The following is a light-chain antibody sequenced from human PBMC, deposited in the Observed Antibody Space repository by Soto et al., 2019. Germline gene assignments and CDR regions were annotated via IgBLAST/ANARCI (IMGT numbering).Light chain of an antibody. V-gene: IGKV1-27*01. CDR3: QKYHSAPPT. CDR2: AVS. J-gene: IGKJ1*01. CDR1: QGISNF. Sequence: DIQLTQSPSSLSASVGDRVTITCRASQGISNFVAWYQQKPGKVPKLLIYAVSTLQSGVPPRFSGSGSGTDFTLSISSLQPEDVGTFYCQKYHSAPPTFGHGTRVEIK.